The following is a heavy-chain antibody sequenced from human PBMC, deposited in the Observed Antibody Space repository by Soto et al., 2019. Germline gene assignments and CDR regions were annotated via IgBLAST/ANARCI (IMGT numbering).Heavy chain of an antibody. J-gene: IGHJ4*02. V-gene: IGHV3-30-3*01. CDR3: ERDRITMIVDALDY. CDR2: ISYDGSNK. D-gene: IGHD3-22*01. CDR1: GFSFSSYS. Sequence: PXESLRLSCAASGFSFSSYSMHGVRQAPGKGLEWVAVISYDGSNKYYADSVKGRFTISRDNSKNTLYLQMNSLRAEDTAVYYCERDRITMIVDALDYWGQGTLVT.